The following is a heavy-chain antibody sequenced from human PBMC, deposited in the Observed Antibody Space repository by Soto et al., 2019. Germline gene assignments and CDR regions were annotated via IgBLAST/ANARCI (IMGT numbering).Heavy chain of an antibody. D-gene: IGHD3-10*01. CDR3: ARKRIFDITMVRGVTDAFDI. J-gene: IGHJ3*02. Sequence: QVQLVQSGAEVKKPGASVKVSCKASGYTFTGYYMHWARQAPGQGLEWMGWINPNSGGTNYAQKFQGWGTMTRDTSISTAYMELSRLRSDDTAVYYCARKRIFDITMVRGVTDAFDIWGQGTMVTVSS. CDR2: INPNSGGT. CDR1: GYTFTGYY. V-gene: IGHV1-2*04.